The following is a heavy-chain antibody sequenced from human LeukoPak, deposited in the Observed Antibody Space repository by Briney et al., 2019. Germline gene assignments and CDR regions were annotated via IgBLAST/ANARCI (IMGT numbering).Heavy chain of an antibody. V-gene: IGHV1-2*02. D-gene: IGHD6-19*01. CDR1: GYTFTGYY. J-gene: IGHJ5*02. CDR2: INPNSGGT. Sequence: ASVKVSCKASGYTFTGYYMHWVRQAPGQGLEWMGWINPNSGGTNYAQKFQGRVTMTRDTSISTAYMELSRLRSDDTAVYYCARHSFLRRIAVAGRNWFDPWGQGTLVTVSS. CDR3: ARHSFLRRIAVAGRNWFDP.